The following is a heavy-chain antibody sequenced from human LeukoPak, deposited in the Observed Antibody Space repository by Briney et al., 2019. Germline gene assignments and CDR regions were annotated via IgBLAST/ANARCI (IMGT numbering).Heavy chain of an antibody. CDR3: ARGVAGYGPYDY. CDR1: GDSISTYY. V-gene: IGHV4-59*01. CDR2: MYYSGST. J-gene: IGHJ4*02. Sequence: PSETLSLTCTVSGDSISTYYWSWIRQPPGKGLEWIGYMYYSGSTNYNPSLKSRVTISLDTPKNQFPLRLNSVTAADTAVYYCARGVAGYGPYDYWGQGTLVTVSS. D-gene: IGHD5-12*01.